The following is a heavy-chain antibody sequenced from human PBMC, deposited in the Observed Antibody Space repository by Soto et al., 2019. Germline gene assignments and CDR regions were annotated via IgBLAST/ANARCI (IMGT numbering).Heavy chain of an antibody. CDR3: ARDRRGGTRPHYYDSSGYYNPFDR. Sequence: SETLSLTCTVSGGSISFYYWSWIRQPAGKGLEWIGRVYSSGNTNYNPSLKSRLTMSVDTSNNQFSLKLRSVTAADTAMYYCARDRRGGTRPHYYDSSGYYNPFDRWGQGTLVTVSS. CDR1: GGSISFYY. CDR2: VYSSGNT. V-gene: IGHV4-4*07. J-gene: IGHJ4*02. D-gene: IGHD3-22*01.